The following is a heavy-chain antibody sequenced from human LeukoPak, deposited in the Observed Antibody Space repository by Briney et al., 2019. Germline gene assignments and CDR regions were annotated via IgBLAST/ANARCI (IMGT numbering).Heavy chain of an antibody. Sequence: SETLSLTCTVSGGSISSSSYYWGWIRQPPGTGLEWIGSIYYSGSTYYNPSLKSRVTISVDTSKNQFSLKLSSVTAADTAVYYCASGEALEWLLSGTYYFDYWGQGTLVTASS. CDR3: ASGEALEWLLSGTYYFDY. D-gene: IGHD3-3*01. J-gene: IGHJ4*02. CDR1: GGSISSSSYY. V-gene: IGHV4-39*01. CDR2: IYYSGST.